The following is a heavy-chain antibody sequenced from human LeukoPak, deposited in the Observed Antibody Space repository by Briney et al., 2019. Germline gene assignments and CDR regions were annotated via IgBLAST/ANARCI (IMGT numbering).Heavy chain of an antibody. D-gene: IGHD2-2*01. CDR3: ARDRWWDIVVVPAAIDAFDI. CDR2: IIPIFGTA. Sequence: SVKVSCKASGGTFSSYAISWVRQAPGQGLEWMGGIIPIFGTANYAQKFQGRVTITADESTSTAYMELSSLRFEDTAVYYCARDRWWDIVVVPAAIDAFDIWGQGTMVTVSS. CDR1: GGTFSSYA. J-gene: IGHJ3*02. V-gene: IGHV1-69*13.